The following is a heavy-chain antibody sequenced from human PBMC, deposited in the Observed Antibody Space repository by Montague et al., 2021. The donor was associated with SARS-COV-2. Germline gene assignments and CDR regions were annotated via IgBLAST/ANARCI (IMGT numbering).Heavy chain of an antibody. J-gene: IGHJ6*02. CDR1: GFTFSDYY. Sequence: SLRLSCAASGFTFSDYYMSWIRQAPGKGLEWVSYISSSSSYTNYADSVKGRFTISRDNAKNSLYLQMNSLRAEDTAVYYCARDGRAAAGTEDYYYYGMDVWDQGTTVTVSS. CDR2: ISSSSSYT. D-gene: IGHD6-13*01. V-gene: IGHV3-11*06. CDR3: ARDGRAAAGTEDYYYYGMDV.